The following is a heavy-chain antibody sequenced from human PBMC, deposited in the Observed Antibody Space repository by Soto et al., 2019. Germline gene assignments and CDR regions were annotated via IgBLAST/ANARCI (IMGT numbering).Heavy chain of an antibody. CDR3: ARLTYYYDSSGYYGGWFDP. V-gene: IGHV4-39*01. CDR2: IYYSGST. J-gene: IGHJ5*02. Sequence: PSETLSLNCTVSGGSISSSSYYWGWIRQPPGKGLEWIGSIYYSGSTYYNPSLKSRVTISVDTSKNQFSLKLSSVTAADTAVYYCARLTYYYDSSGYYGGWFDPWGQGTLVTVSS. CDR1: GGSISSSSYY. D-gene: IGHD3-22*01.